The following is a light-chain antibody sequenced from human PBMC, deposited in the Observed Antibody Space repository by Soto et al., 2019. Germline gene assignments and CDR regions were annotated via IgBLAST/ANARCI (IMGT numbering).Light chain of an antibody. CDR1: SSDVGGYNY. CDR3: SSYTNRATYV. V-gene: IGLV2-14*01. J-gene: IGLJ1*01. Sequence: QSALTQPASVSGSPGQSITISCTGTSSDVGGYNYVSWYQQHPGKAPKLVVYDVSNRPSGVSNRFSGSKSGDTASLTISGLQAEDEADYYCSSYTNRATYVFGTGTKLTVL. CDR2: DVS.